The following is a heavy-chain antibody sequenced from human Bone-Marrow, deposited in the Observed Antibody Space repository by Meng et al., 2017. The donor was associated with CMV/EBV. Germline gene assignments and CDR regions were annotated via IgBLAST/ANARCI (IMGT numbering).Heavy chain of an antibody. CDR1: GFTFSSYS. Sequence: GESLKISCAASGFTFSSYSMNWVRQAPGKGLEWVSSISSSSSYIYYADSVKGRFTISRDNAKNSLYLQMNSLRAEDTALYYCARVGVGVYSSSWFFDYWGQGTTVTVSS. D-gene: IGHD6-13*01. V-gene: IGHV3-21*04. CDR3: ARVGVGVYSSSWFFDY. CDR2: ISSSSSYI. J-gene: IGHJ4*01.